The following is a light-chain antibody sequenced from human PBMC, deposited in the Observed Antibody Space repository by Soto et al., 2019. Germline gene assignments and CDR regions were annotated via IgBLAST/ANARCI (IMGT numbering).Light chain of an antibody. J-gene: IGKJ4*01. CDR3: QQRSNWPLT. Sequence: EIVLTQSPATLSLSPGERATLSCRASVSVSTSLGWYQQKPGQAPRLLIYDASNRATGIPARFSGSGSGTDFTLTISSLEPEDFAVYFCQQRSNWPLTFGGGTKVEIK. CDR1: VSVSTS. V-gene: IGKV3-11*01. CDR2: DAS.